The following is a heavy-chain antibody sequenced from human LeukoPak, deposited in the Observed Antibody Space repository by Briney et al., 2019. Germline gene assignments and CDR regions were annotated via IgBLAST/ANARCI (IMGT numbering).Heavy chain of an antibody. V-gene: IGHV4-4*07. CDR2: IYSSGST. CDR1: GGSISYYY. J-gene: IGHJ4*02. D-gene: IGHD3-10*01. CDR3: ARDRGDLGNFDY. Sequence: SETLSLTCTVSGGSISYYYWSWIRQPAGKELEWIGRIYSSGSTTYNPSLKSRVTMSVDTAKNQFSLILSSVTAADTAVYYCARDRGDLGNFDYWGQGTLVTVSS.